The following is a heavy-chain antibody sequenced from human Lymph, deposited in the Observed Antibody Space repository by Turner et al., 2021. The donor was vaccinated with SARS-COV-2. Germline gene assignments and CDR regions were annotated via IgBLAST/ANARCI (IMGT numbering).Heavy chain of an antibody. Sequence: EVQLVASGGGVVKPGGSLRLSCAASGFTFSSYTMNWVRQAPGKGLGWVSSIGSSSSYIYYADSVKGRFTISRDNAKNSLYLQMNSLRAEDTAVYYCARERYDSSGSESYYFAYWGQGTLVTVSS. D-gene: IGHD3-22*01. J-gene: IGHJ4*02. CDR3: ARERYDSSGSESYYFAY. V-gene: IGHV3-21*01. CDR2: IGSSSSYI. CDR1: GFTFSSYT.